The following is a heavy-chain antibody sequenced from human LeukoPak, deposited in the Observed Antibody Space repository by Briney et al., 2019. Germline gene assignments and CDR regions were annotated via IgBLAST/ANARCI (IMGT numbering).Heavy chain of an antibody. V-gene: IGHV3-7*05. CDR2: IEPDGSEK. CDR1: GFTFSNYW. CDR3: VRGSSGTVVRGVAWAWFDP. D-gene: IGHD3-10*01. Sequence: GGSLRLSCVASGFTFSNYWMTWVRQAPGKGLEWVANIEPDGSEKHFVDPVRGRFTISRDNAKDSLYLQMNSLRAEDTAVYYCVRGSSGTVVRGVAWAWFDPWGQGTLVTVSS. J-gene: IGHJ5*02.